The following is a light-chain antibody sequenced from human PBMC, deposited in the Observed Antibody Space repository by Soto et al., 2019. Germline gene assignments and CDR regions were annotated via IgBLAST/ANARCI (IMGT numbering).Light chain of an antibody. V-gene: IGKV3-20*01. CDR3: QQYGSSPPIA. CDR1: QSVSSRY. J-gene: IGKJ5*01. Sequence: IVLTHSRGTLTLAPVENATHSCSAIQSVSSRYLAWYQQKPGQAPRLFIYGASSRATGIPDRFSGSWSGTDFTLTITGLEPDDFAMYAGQQYGSSPPIALGQGTRLEI. CDR2: GAS.